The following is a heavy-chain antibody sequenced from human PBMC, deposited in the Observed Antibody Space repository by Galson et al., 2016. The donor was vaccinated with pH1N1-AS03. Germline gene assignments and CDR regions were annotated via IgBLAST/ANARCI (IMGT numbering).Heavy chain of an antibody. CDR1: GFTFSSYD. D-gene: IGHD6-13*01. Sequence: SLRLSCAASGFTFSSYDMYWVRQAPGKGLEYVSAISGNGVSTYYANSVKGRFTISRDNSKNTLYLQMGSLRAEDMAVYYCARGPVSYSNYWFPPPDYWGQGTLVTVSS. J-gene: IGHJ4*02. CDR2: ISGNGVST. CDR3: ARGPVSYSNYWFPPPDY. V-gene: IGHV3-64*01.